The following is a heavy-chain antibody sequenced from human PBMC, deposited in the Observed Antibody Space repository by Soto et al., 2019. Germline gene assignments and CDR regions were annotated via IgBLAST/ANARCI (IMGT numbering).Heavy chain of an antibody. CDR3: AREAAVAGTGAFDI. J-gene: IGHJ3*02. Sequence: PSETLSLTCAVSGGSISSSNWWSWVRQPPGKGLEWIGEIYHSGSTNYNPSLKSRVTISVDKSKNQFSLKLSSVTAADTAVYYCAREAAVAGTGAFDIWGQGTMVTVSS. V-gene: IGHV4-4*02. CDR2: IYHSGST. CDR1: GGSISSSNW. D-gene: IGHD6-19*01.